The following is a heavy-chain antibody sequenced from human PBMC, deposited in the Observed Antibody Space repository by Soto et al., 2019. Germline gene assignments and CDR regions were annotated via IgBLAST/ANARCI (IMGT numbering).Heavy chain of an antibody. D-gene: IGHD6-13*01. CDR2: IYWDDDK. CDR1: GFSLSTSGVG. V-gene: IGHV2-5*02. CDR3: AQGRIAAAIDS. J-gene: IGHJ4*02. Sequence: QITLKESGPPLVKPTQTLTLTCTFSGFSLSTSGVGVGWIRQPPGKALEWLALIYWDDDKRYSPSLKSRLTITKHNHKNRVVIPMIIMDAKKNAIYYSAQGRIAAAIDSWGQGTMVTVSS.